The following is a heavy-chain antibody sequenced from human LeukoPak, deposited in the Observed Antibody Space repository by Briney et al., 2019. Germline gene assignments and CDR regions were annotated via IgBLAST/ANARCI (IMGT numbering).Heavy chain of an antibody. Sequence: PSETLSLTCAVSGGSINSYYWSWIRQPPGKGLEWIAYIYSSGDSNYNPSFKSRVTISVDTSKRQFSLKVSSVTAADAAVYYCARQIETYSSIWYRCFDYWGQGTLVTVSS. V-gene: IGHV4-59*08. D-gene: IGHD6-13*01. CDR2: IYSSGDS. J-gene: IGHJ4*02. CDR1: GGSINSYY. CDR3: ARQIETYSSIWYRCFDY.